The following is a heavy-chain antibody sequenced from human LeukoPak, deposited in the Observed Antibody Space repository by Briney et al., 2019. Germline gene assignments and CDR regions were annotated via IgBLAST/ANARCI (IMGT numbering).Heavy chain of an antibody. CDR2: IYTSGNT. D-gene: IGHD3-10*01. CDR1: GGSISSYY. V-gene: IGHV4-4*07. CDR3: ASDSSSGTYYKRLHY. Sequence: PSETLSLTCSVSGGSISSYYWSWIRQPAGKGLEWIGRIYTSGNTNYNPSLKSRVTMSVDTSKNQFSLKLSSVTAADTAVYYCASDSSSGTYYKRLHYWGQGTLVTVSS. J-gene: IGHJ4*02.